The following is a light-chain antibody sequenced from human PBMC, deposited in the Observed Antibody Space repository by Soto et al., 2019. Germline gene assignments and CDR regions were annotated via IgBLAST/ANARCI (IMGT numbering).Light chain of an antibody. CDR2: DVS. V-gene: IGLV2-14*01. CDR1: SSDVGGYNY. CDR3: SSYTSSSAPYWV. Sequence: QSALTQPASVSGSPGQSITISCTGTSSDVGGYNYVSWYQQHPGKAPKLMIYDVSNRPSGVSNRFSGSKSGNTASLTISGLQAEEEADYYCSSYTSSSAPYWVFGGGTKLTVL. J-gene: IGLJ3*02.